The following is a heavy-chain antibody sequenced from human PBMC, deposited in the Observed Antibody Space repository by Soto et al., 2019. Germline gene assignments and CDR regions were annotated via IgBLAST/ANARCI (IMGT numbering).Heavy chain of an antibody. V-gene: IGHV3-23*01. CDR2: ISGSGAST. D-gene: IGHD4-17*01. Sequence: EVQLLESGGGLVQPGGSLRLSCAASGFTFSTYAMSWVRQAPGKGLEWVSSISGSGASTYYADSVKGRFTISRDNSKNTLYLQMNSLRAEDTAVYYCAKGATVTTSGYWGQGTLVTVSS. CDR3: AKGATVTTSGY. CDR1: GFTFSTYA. J-gene: IGHJ4*02.